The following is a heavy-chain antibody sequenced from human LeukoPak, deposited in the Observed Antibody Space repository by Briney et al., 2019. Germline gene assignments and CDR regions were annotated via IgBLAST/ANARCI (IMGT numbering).Heavy chain of an antibody. CDR3: ARVLVTGLKRSFDY. D-gene: IGHD1-20*01. CDR2: ISGSGINT. V-gene: IGHV3-23*01. CDR1: GFTFRNYA. Sequence: GGSLRLSCAASGFTFRNYAVSWVRQAPGKGLEWVSAISGSGINTYYADSVKGRFTISRDNSKNTLYLQMNSLRAEDTAVYYCARVLVTGLKRSFDYWGQGTLVTVSS. J-gene: IGHJ4*02.